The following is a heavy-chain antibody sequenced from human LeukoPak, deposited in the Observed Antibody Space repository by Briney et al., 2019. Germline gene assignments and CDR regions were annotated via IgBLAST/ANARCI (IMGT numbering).Heavy chain of an antibody. D-gene: IGHD3-10*01. CDR1: GFTFSSYG. CDR2: ISYDGGSE. CDR3: AKDPGSGIPPHYFDY. V-gene: IGHV3-30*18. Sequence: GGSLRLSCAASGFTFSSYGMHWVRQAPGKGLEWVAVISYDGGSEYYADSVKGRFTISGDNSKNTLYLQMISLSSEDTAVYYCAKDPGSGIPPHYFDYWGQGTLVTVSS. J-gene: IGHJ4*02.